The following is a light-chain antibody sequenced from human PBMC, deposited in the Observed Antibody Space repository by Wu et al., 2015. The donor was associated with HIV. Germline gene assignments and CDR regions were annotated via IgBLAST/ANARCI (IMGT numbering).Light chain of an antibody. V-gene: IGKV3-11*01. CDR3: QQYRDWSWT. CDR2: DAS. Sequence: EIVLTQSPATLSFSPGDRATLSCRASQTVTYALAWYQHKPGQPPRLLIFDASTRATGIPDRFSGSGSGTDFTLTISSLEPEDFAVYYCQQYRDWSWTFGQGPRWKSN. J-gene: IGKJ1*01. CDR1: QTVTYA.